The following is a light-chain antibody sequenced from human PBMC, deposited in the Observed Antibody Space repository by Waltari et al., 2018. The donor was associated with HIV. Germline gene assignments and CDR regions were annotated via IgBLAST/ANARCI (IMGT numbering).Light chain of an antibody. J-gene: IGLJ3*02. V-gene: IGLV2-14*03. CDR2: DVS. CDR3: SAQTGGTTLV. Sequence: QSALTQPASVSGSPGQSITISCTGINSDVGYYDYVSWYQQHPGKAPKLIIYDVSKRPSGISNRFSGSKSGNTASLTLSGLQAEDEADYYCSAQTGGTTLVFGGGTTLTVL. CDR1: NSDVGYYDY.